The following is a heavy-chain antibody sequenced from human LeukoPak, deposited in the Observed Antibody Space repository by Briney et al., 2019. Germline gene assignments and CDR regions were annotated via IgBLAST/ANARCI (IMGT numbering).Heavy chain of an antibody. V-gene: IGHV4-34*01. Sequence: SETLSLTCAVYGGSFSGYYWSWIRQPPGKGLEWIGEINHSGSTNYNPSLKSRVTISVDTSKNQFSLKLSSVTAADTAVYYCARGSVDSYGPYNWFDPWGQGTLVTVSS. J-gene: IGHJ5*02. D-gene: IGHD5-18*01. CDR2: INHSGST. CDR1: GGSFSGYY. CDR3: ARGSVDSYGPYNWFDP.